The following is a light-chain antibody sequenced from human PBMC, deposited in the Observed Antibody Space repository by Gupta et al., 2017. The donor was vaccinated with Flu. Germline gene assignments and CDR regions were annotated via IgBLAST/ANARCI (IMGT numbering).Light chain of an antibody. J-gene: IGLJ1*01. V-gene: IGLV1-44*01. CDR3: ATWDASLLGYV. CDR2: NTN. CDR1: CSNIERGR. Sequence: QSVLTQPPSASETPGQRVTISCSGSCSNIERGRINWYQAFPGSAPRLLIYNTNQRPSGVPDRFSGSKSGTSASLAISGLQSEDEADYYCATWDASLLGYVVGSGTKVAV.